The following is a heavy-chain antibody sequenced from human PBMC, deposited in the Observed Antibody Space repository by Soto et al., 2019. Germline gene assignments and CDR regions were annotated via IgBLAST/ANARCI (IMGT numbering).Heavy chain of an antibody. CDR3: ARDGYYYDSSGYQSVYYFDY. CDR1: GGSISSYY. D-gene: IGHD3-22*01. J-gene: IGHJ4*02. Sequence: SETLSLTCTVSGGSISSYYWSWIRQPPGKGLEWIGYIYFSGSTNYNPSLKSRVTISVDTSKNQFSLKLSSVTAAETAVYYCARDGYYYDSSGYQSVYYFDYWGQGTRVTVSS. CDR2: IYFSGST. V-gene: IGHV4-59*01.